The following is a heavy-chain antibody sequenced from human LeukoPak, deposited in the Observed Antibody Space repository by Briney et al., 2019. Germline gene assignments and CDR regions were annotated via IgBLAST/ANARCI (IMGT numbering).Heavy chain of an antibody. CDR3: AGAYSYGYLGFDY. Sequence: ASVKVSCKASGYTFTSYGISWVRQAPGQGLEWMGWISVYNSNTNYAQKLQGRVTMTTDTSTSTAYMELRSLRSDDTAVYYCAGAYSYGYLGFDYWGQGTLVTVSS. V-gene: IGHV1-18*01. CDR2: ISVYNSNT. CDR1: GYTFTSYG. J-gene: IGHJ4*02. D-gene: IGHD5-18*01.